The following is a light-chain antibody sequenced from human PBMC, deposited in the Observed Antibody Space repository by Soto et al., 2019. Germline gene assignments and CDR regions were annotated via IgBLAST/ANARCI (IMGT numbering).Light chain of an antibody. J-gene: IGKJ1*01. CDR2: QTD. V-gene: IGKV1-5*03. CDR3: QHGTYYYWT. CDR1: QSLTMW. Sequence: DIRMTQSPSTLSASVGDRVTITCRASQSLTMWLAWYQQKPGKAPNLLIYQTDSLESRVPSRFSDSGSGTEFTLTISRLQPEYFSTYYCQHGTYYYWTFGQGPKVDVK.